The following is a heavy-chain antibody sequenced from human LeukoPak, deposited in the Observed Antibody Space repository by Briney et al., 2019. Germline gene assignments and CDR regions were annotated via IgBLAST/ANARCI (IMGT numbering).Heavy chain of an antibody. Sequence: PSETLSLTCRVSGGSISSYSWSWIRQPPGKGLEWIGYIYFSGSTNYNPSLKSRVSISVDTSNNQFSLRLSSVTAADTALYYCARERGAGGYSYGYYYYGMDVWGQGTTVTVSS. V-gene: IGHV4-59*01. CDR3: ARERGAGGYSYGYYYYGMDV. CDR1: GGSISSYS. D-gene: IGHD5-18*01. J-gene: IGHJ6*02. CDR2: IYFSGST.